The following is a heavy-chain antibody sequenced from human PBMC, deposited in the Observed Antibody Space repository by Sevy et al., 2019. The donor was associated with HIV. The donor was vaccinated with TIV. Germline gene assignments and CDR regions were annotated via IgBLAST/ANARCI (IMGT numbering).Heavy chain of an antibody. CDR2: VFYFGNT. CDR3: ARLTGTFPPTRSFDY. D-gene: IGHD1-20*01. J-gene: IGHJ4*02. Sequence: SETLSLTCSVSGASVSSANDYWSWIRQPPGKGLEWIGYVFYFGNTNYNPSLKSRVTISVDTSKNQFSLKLSSVTAADTAVYYCARLTGTFPPTRSFDYWGQGTLVTVSS. V-gene: IGHV4-61*01. CDR1: GASVSSANDY.